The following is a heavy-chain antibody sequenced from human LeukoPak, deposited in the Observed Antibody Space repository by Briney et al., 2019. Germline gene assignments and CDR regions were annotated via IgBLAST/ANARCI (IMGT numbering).Heavy chain of an antibody. J-gene: IGHJ5*01. V-gene: IGHV3-23*01. Sequence: GGSLRLSCAASGFTFSSYAMSWVRQAPGKGLAWVSGISGSGGRTYYADSVKGRFTISRDNSKNTLYLRMSSLRAEDTAVYYCAKHKEDYGDSCLDDSWGQGALVTVSS. CDR2: ISGSGGRT. CDR1: GFTFSSYA. D-gene: IGHD4-17*01. CDR3: AKHKEDYGDSCLDDS.